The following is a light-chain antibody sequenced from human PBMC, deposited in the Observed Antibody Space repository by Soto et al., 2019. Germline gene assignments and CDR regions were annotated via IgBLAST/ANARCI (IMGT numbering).Light chain of an antibody. Sequence: EIVLTQSPGTLSLSPGERATLSCRASQSVSSSYLAWYQQKPGQAPRLLIYGASSRATGIPDRFSGSGSGTDFTLTSSGLEPEDFAVYYCQQYGSSAQTFFQWTKVEIK. V-gene: IGKV3-20*01. J-gene: IGKJ1*01. CDR3: QQYGSSAQT. CDR2: GAS. CDR1: QSVSSSY.